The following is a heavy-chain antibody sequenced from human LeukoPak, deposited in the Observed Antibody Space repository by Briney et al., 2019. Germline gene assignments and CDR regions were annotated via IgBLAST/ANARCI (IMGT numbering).Heavy chain of an antibody. V-gene: IGHV3-33*06. Sequence: GGSLRLSCAASGFTFSSYGMHWVRQAPGKGLEWVAVIWYDGSNKYCADSVKGRFTISRDNSKNTLYLQMNSLRAEDTAVYYCAKDQGGVVAGYYYYYMDVWGKGTTVTVSS. CDR2: IWYDGSNK. CDR1: GFTFSSYG. D-gene: IGHD6-19*01. J-gene: IGHJ6*03. CDR3: AKDQGGVVAGYYYYYMDV.